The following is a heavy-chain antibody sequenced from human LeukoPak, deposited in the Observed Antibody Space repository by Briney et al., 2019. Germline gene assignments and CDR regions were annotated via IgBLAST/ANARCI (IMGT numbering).Heavy chain of an antibody. CDR3: ARETGDSSGYLEWNYFDY. CDR1: GGTFSSYA. Sequence: ASVTVSFKASGGTFSSYAISWVRQAPGQGLEWMGGIIPIFGTANYAQKFQGRVTITADESTSTAYMELSSLRSEDTAVYYCARETGDSSGYLEWNYFDYWGQGTLVTVSS. CDR2: IIPIFGTA. V-gene: IGHV1-69*13. D-gene: IGHD3-22*01. J-gene: IGHJ4*02.